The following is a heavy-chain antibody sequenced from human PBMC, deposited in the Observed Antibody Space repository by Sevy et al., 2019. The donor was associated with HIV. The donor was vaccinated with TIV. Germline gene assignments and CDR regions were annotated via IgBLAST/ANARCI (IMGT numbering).Heavy chain of an antibody. CDR3: ARGQTPYYYDSSGYYYDMRLHFDY. CDR2: IYYSGST. CDR1: GGSISSGGYY. Sequence: SETLSLTCTVSGGSISSGGYYWSWIRQHPGKGLEWIGYIYYSGSTYYNPSLKSRVTISVDTSKNQFSLKLSSVPAADTAVYYCARGQTPYYYDSSGYYYDMRLHFDYWGQGTLVTVSS. V-gene: IGHV4-31*03. D-gene: IGHD3-22*01. J-gene: IGHJ4*02.